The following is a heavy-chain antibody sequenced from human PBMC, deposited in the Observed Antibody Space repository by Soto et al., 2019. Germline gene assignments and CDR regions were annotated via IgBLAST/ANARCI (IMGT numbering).Heavy chain of an antibody. CDR1: GYTFTGYY. J-gene: IGHJ6*02. CDR3: ARGHCSSTSCYGSDYYYGLDV. CDR2: INPNSGDT. D-gene: IGHD2-2*01. Sequence: ASGKVSCKASGYTFTGYYMHWVRQAPGQGLEWMGWINPNSGDTSYAQKFQGRVTMIRDMSITTAYMELSRLRSDDTAVYYCARGHCSSTSCYGSDYYYGLDVWGQGTTVTVSS. V-gene: IGHV1-2*02.